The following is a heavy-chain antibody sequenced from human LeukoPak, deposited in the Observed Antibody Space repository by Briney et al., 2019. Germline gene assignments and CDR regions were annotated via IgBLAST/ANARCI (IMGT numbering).Heavy chain of an antibody. Sequence: GGSLRLSCAASGFTLSSYSMNWVRQAPGKGLEWVSSISSSSSYIYYADSVKGRFTISRDNAKNSLYLQMNSLRAEDTAVYYCARDLTRVAADAFDIWGQGTMVTVSS. CDR1: GFTLSSYS. D-gene: IGHD6-19*01. V-gene: IGHV3-21*01. J-gene: IGHJ3*02. CDR3: ARDLTRVAADAFDI. CDR2: ISSSSSYI.